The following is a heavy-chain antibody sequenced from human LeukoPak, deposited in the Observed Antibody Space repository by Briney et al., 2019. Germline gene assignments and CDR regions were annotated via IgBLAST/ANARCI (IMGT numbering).Heavy chain of an antibody. Sequence: GGSLRLSCAASGFSFSSDAMSWVRQSPGKGLEWVSAISGRGVNIYNADSVKGRFTISRDISRTTLYLQMNSLRAEDTAVYYCAKESFYYDTTGYKAYYFDYWGQGTLVTVS. CDR1: GFSFSSDA. D-gene: IGHD3-22*01. V-gene: IGHV3-23*01. J-gene: IGHJ4*02. CDR3: AKESFYYDTTGYKAYYFDY. CDR2: ISGRGVNI.